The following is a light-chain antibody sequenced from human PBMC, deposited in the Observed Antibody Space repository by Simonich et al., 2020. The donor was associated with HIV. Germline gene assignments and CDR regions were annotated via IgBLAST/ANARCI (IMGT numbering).Light chain of an antibody. J-gene: IGLJ3*02. Sequence: QTVVTQEPSFSVSPGGTVTLTCGLSSGSVSTNYYPSWYQPTPGQAPRTLIYSTNTRSSGVPGRFSGSILGNKAALTITGAQADDESDYYCVLYMGSGIWVFGGGTKLTVL. CDR1: SGSVSTNYY. CDR3: VLYMGSGIWV. CDR2: STN. V-gene: IGLV8-61*01.